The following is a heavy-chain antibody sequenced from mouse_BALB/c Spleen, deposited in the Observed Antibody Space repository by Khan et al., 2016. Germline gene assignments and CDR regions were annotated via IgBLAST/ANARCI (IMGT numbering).Heavy chain of an antibody. CDR3: ARSTMITFVDY. Sequence: VQLQQPGPELVKPGASVKMSCKASGYTFTSYVMHWVKQKPGQGLEWIGYINPYNDGTKYNEKFKGKATLTSDKSSSTAYMELSSLTSEDSAVYYGARSTMITFVDYWVQGTTLAVSS. CDR2: INPYNDGT. CDR1: GYTFTSYV. J-gene: IGHJ2*01. V-gene: IGHV1S136*01. D-gene: IGHD2-4*01.